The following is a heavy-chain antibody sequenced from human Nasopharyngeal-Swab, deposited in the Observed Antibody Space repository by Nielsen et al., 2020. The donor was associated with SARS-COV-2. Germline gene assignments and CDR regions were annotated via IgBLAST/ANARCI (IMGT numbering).Heavy chain of an antibody. CDR1: GFTFDDFA. CDR2: ISWNSGSI. V-gene: IGHV3-9*01. J-gene: IGHJ4*02. CDR3: AKVQSGEDYFDY. Sequence: SLKISCAASGFTFDDFALHWVRQAPGKGLEWVSGISWNSGSIGYADSVKGRFTISRDNAKNSLYLQMNSLRPEDTALYYCAKVQSGEDYFDYWSQGTLVTVSS. D-gene: IGHD1-26*01.